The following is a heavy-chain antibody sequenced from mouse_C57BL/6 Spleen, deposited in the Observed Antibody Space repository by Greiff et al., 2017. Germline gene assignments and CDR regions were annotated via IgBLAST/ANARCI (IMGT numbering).Heavy chain of an antibody. CDR2: IYPGSGNT. CDR3: ARRSYDYDEAMDY. V-gene: IGHV1-66*01. Sequence: QVHVKQSGPELVKPGASVKISCKASGYSFTSYYIHWVKQRPGQGLEWIGWIYPGSGNTKYNEKFKGKATLTADTASSTAYMQLSSLTSEDSAVYYCARRSYDYDEAMDYWGQGTSVTVSS. J-gene: IGHJ4*01. D-gene: IGHD2-4*01. CDR1: GYSFTSYY.